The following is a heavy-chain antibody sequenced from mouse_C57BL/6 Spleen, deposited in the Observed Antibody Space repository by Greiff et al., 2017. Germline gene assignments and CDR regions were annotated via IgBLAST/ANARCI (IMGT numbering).Heavy chain of an antibody. CDR1: GFTFSSYG. Sequence: EVQRVESGGDLVKPGGSLKLSCAASGFTFSSYGMSWVRQTPDKRLEWVATISSGGSYTYYPDSVKGRFTISRDNAKNTLYLQMSSLKSEDTAMYYCARHEDYYGSSPFDYWGQGTTLTVSS. V-gene: IGHV5-6*01. CDR2: ISSGGSYT. D-gene: IGHD1-1*01. CDR3: ARHEDYYGSSPFDY. J-gene: IGHJ2*01.